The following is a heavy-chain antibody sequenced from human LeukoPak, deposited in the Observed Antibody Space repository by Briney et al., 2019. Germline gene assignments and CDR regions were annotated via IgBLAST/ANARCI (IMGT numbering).Heavy chain of an antibody. CDR2: ISVSGGST. J-gene: IGHJ4*02. CDR3: ARLLGYCSSNSCYKTPYFDY. Sequence: PGGSLRLSCAASGFTFSSYSMNWVRQAPGKGLEWVSAISVSGGSTYYADSVKGRFTISRDNSKNTLYLQMNSLRAEDTAVYYCARLLGYCSSNSCYKTPYFDYWGQGTLVTVSS. D-gene: IGHD2-2*02. V-gene: IGHV3-23*01. CDR1: GFTFSSYS.